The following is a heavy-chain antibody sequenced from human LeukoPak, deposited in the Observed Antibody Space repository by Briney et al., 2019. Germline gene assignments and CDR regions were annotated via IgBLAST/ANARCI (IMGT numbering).Heavy chain of an antibody. V-gene: IGHV3-74*01. CDR3: AKGWTMVRGVMAPFDP. CDR1: GFTFDNSW. J-gene: IGHJ5*02. D-gene: IGHD3-10*01. Sequence: GGSLRLSCAASGFTFDNSWIHWVRQGPGRGLVWVSRISPDGITTNYADSVKGRFTISRDNAMNTLYLQMNSLRAEDTAVYYCAKGWTMVRGVMAPFDPWGQGTLVTVSS. CDR2: ISPDGITT.